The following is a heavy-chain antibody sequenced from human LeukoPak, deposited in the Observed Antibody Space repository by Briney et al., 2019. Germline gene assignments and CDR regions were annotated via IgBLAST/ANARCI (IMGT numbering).Heavy chain of an antibody. CDR3: AREWLPTYNWFDP. D-gene: IGHD6-19*01. CDR1: GGSMSTYY. J-gene: IGHJ5*02. V-gene: IGHV4-4*09. CDR2: IYTSGST. Sequence: SETLSLTCTVSGGSMSTYYWSWIRQPPGRGLEWIGHIYTSGSTNYNPSLKSRVTMSVDTSKNQFSLKLTSVTAADTAVYYCAREWLPTYNWFDPWGQGTLVTVSS.